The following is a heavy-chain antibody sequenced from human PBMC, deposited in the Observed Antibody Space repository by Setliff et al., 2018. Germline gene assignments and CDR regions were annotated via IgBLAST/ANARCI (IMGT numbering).Heavy chain of an antibody. CDR2: ISTYNGHT. D-gene: IGHD2-8*01. V-gene: IGHV1-18*01. CDR1: GYNFAESI. Sequence: ASVKVSCKASGYNFAESIVSWVRQAPGQGLEWMGWISTYNGHTYSAQKFQARVTLTTDTSTNMAYMELRGLRSDDTAIYYCLRLVRYCTTIACHRTLGEEVWGQGTLVTVSS. CDR3: LRLVRYCTTIACHRTLGEEV. J-gene: IGHJ4*02.